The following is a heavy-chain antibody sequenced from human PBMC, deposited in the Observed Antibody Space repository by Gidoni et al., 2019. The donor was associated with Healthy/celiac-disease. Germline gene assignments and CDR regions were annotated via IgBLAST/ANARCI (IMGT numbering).Heavy chain of an antibody. V-gene: IGHV1-69*06. CDR1: GVTFSSYA. J-gene: IGHJ4*02. D-gene: IGHD1-26*01. Sequence: QVQLVQSGAEVKKPGSSVKVSCKASGVTFSSYAISWVRQAPGQGLVWMEGIIPIYVTANYAQKFQGRVTITADKSTSTAYMELSSLRSEDTAVYYCARDLVGAMGYWGQGTLVTVSS. CDR3: ARDLVGAMGY. CDR2: IIPIYVTA.